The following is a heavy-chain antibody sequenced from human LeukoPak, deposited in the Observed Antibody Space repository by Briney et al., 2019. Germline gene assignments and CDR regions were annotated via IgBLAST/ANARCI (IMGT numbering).Heavy chain of an antibody. V-gene: IGHV3-30*02. CDR3: AKGSKEVLFTRDHCMDV. D-gene: IGHD3-3*01. J-gene: IGHJ6*03. CDR2: IRYDGSNK. Sequence: GGSLRLSCAASGFTFSSYGMHWVRQAPGKGLEWVAFIRYDGSNKYYADSVKGRFTISRDNSKNTLYLQMNSLRAEDTAVYCCAKGSKEVLFTRDHCMDVWGKGTTVTISS. CDR1: GFTFSSYG.